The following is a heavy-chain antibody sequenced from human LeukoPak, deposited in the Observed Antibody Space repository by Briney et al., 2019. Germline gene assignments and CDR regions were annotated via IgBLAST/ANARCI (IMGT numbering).Heavy chain of an antibody. CDR2: ISSSNSYT. D-gene: IGHD3-10*01. CDR3: ASGKLWFGELSSFDY. J-gene: IGHJ4*02. V-gene: IGHV3-11*06. CDR1: GFTFSDYY. Sequence: GGSLRLSCAASGFTFSDYYMSWIRQAPGKGLEWVSYISSSNSYTNYADSVKGRFTISRDNAKNSLYLQMNSLRAEDTAVYYCASGKLWFGELSSFDYWGQGTLVTVSS.